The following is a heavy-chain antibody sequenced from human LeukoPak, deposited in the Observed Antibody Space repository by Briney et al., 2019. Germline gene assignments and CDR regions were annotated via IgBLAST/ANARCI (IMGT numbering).Heavy chain of an antibody. Sequence: PGGSLRLSCAASGLTISNYWMHWVRQAPGKGLVWVSRINSDGSITNYADSVEGRFTISRDNAKNTLYLQMNSLRAEDTAVYYCAGSRGCNYGCFDYWGQGTLVTVSS. CDR1: GLTISNYW. CDR3: AGSRGCNYGCFDY. J-gene: IGHJ4*02. CDR2: INSDGSIT. V-gene: IGHV3-74*01. D-gene: IGHD3-10*01.